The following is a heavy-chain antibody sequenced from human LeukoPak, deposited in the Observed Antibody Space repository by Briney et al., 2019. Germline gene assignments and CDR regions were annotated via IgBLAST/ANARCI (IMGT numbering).Heavy chain of an antibody. CDR3: AKADRGWGVISKD. J-gene: IGHJ4*02. V-gene: IGHV3-23*01. CDR2: IGGSSDFT. CDR1: GFTFSDYA. D-gene: IGHD3-10*01. Sequence: GGSLRLSCSASGFTFSDYAMSWVRQAPGKGLEWVSAIGGSSDFTYYAEYVKGRFTTSRDNSKETLYLQMNSLRAEDTAVYYCAKADRGWGVISKDWGQGTLVTVSS.